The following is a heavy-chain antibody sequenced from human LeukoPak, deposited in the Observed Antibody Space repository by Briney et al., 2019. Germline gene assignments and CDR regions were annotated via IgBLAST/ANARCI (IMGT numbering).Heavy chain of an antibody. J-gene: IGHJ4*02. CDR2: INPNSGGT. Sequence: ASVKVSCRASGYTFTGYYMHWVRQAPGQGLEWMGWINPNSGGTNYAQKFRGRVTMTRDTSINTAYMELSRLRSDDTAVYYCARDMEQWLAGFFDSWGQGTLVTVSS. V-gene: IGHV1-2*02. CDR3: ARDMEQWLAGFFDS. D-gene: IGHD6-19*01. CDR1: GYTFTGYY.